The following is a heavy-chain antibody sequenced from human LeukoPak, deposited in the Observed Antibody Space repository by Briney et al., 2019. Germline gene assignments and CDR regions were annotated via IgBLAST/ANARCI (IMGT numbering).Heavy chain of an antibody. Sequence: SETLSLTCTVSGGSISSYYWSWIRQPPGKGLEWIGYIYYSGSTNYNPSLKSRVTISVDTSKNQFSLRLSSVTAADTAVYYCASLPSGSYSNWFDPRGQGTLVTVSS. V-gene: IGHV4-59*01. CDR1: GGSISSYY. CDR3: ASLPSGSYSNWFDP. D-gene: IGHD3-10*01. CDR2: IYYSGST. J-gene: IGHJ5*02.